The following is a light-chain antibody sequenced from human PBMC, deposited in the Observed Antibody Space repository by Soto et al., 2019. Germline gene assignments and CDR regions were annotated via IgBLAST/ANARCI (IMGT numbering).Light chain of an antibody. CDR1: SSDVGGYNY. V-gene: IGLV2-14*01. J-gene: IGLJ1*01. CDR2: DVN. Sequence: QSALTQPASVSGSPGQSVTISCTGTSSDVGGYNYVSWYQHHPGKAPKLIIYDVNNRPSGLSNRFSGSKSGNSASLTISGLRAEDEADYYCSSYTTSSTLSFVFGTGTKVTVL. CDR3: SSYTTSSTLSFV.